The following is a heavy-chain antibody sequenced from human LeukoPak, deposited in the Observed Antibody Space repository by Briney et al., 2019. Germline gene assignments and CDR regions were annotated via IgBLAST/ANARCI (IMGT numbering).Heavy chain of an antibody. CDR1: GFTFSSYW. CDR2: IKQDGSEK. V-gene: IGHV3-7*01. CDR3: ARGSGGASYYLDY. J-gene: IGHJ4*02. D-gene: IGHD1-26*01. Sequence: QPGGSLRLSCAASGFTFSSYWMSWVRQAPGKGLEWEANIKQDGSEKYYVDSVKGRFTISRDNAKNSLYLQMNSLRAEDTAVYYCARGSGGASYYLDYWGQGTLVTLSS.